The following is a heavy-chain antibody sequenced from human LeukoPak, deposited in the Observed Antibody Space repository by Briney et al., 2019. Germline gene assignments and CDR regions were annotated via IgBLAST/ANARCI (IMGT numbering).Heavy chain of an antibody. CDR3: ARDRGYSYGFDY. CDR1: GGSISSYY. CDR2: IYYSGST. D-gene: IGHD5-18*01. Sequence: SETLSLTCTVSGGSISSYYWSWIRQPPGKGLEWIGYIYYSGSTNYNPSLKSRVTISVDTSKNQFSLKLSSVTAADTAVYYCARDRGYSYGFDYWGQGTLVTVSS. V-gene: IGHV4-59*01. J-gene: IGHJ4*02.